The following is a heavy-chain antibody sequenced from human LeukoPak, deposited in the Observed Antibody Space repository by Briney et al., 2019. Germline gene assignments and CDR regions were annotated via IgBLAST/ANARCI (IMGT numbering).Heavy chain of an antibody. D-gene: IGHD4-23*01. CDR2: ITGSDSST. J-gene: IGHJ4*02. CDR1: GFPFSTYA. Sequence: GGSLRLSCAASGFPFSTYAMSWVRQAPGKGLEWVSGITGSDSSTYYADSVRGRFTISRDNSKNTLYLQMNSLRADDTAVYYCAKGATPFDYGGNSVYWGQGTLATVSS. CDR3: AKGATPFDYGGNSVY. V-gene: IGHV3-23*01.